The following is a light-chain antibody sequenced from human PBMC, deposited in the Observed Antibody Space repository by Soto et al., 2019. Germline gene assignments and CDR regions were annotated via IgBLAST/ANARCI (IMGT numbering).Light chain of an antibody. CDR2: GNS. CDR1: SSNIGAGYD. V-gene: IGLV1-40*01. CDR3: QSSDNSLSVVL. Sequence: QSVLTQPPSVSGAPGQRVTISCTGSSSNIGAGYDVHWYQQLPGTAPKLIIYGNSNRPSGVPDRFSGSKSGTSASLAITGLQAEDEADYYCQSSDNSLSVVLFGGGTKLTVL. J-gene: IGLJ2*01.